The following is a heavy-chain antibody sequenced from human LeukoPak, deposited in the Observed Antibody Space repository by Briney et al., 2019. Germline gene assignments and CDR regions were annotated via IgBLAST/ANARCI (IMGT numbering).Heavy chain of an antibody. D-gene: IGHD2-15*01. V-gene: IGHV1-69*06. CDR3: ARESCSGGSCYLGAFDI. Sequence: AVKVSCKASGGTFSSYAISWVRQAPGQGLEWMGGIIPIFGTANYAQKFQGRVTITADKSTSTAYMELSSLRSEDTAVYYCARESCSGGSCYLGAFDIWGQGTMVTVSS. CDR1: GGTFSSYA. CDR2: IIPIFGTA. J-gene: IGHJ3*02.